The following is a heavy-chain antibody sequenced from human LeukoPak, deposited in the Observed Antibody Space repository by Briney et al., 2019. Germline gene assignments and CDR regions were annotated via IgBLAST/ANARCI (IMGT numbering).Heavy chain of an antibody. CDR3: ARGPGCSSTSCSAGR. J-gene: IGHJ4*02. V-gene: IGHV3-23*01. CDR2: ISGSGGST. D-gene: IGHD2-2*01. Sequence: GGSLRLSCAASGFTFSSYAMSWVRQAPGKGLEWVSAISGSGGSTYYADSVKGRFTISRDNAKNSLYLQMNSLRAEDTAVYYCARGPGCSSTSCSAGRWGQGTLVTVSS. CDR1: GFTFSSYA.